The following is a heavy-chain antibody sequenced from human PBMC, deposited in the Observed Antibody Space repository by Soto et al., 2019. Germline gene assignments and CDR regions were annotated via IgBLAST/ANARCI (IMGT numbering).Heavy chain of an antibody. J-gene: IGHJ3*02. CDR1: GFTFSSYA. D-gene: IGHD1-7*01. CDR3: AKGNSWSPALVLDI. V-gene: IGHV3-23*01. CDR2: ISGSGCST. Sequence: GGSLRLSCAASGFTFSSYAMSWVRQAPGKGLEWVLAISGSGCSTYYADSVKGRFTISRDNSKNTLYLQMNSLRAEDTAVYYCAKGNSWSPALVLDIWGQGTMVTVSS.